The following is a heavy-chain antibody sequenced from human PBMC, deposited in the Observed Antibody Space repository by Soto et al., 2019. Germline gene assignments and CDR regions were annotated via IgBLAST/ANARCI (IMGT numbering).Heavy chain of an antibody. CDR3: ASSMVRGVIMPFGY. CDR1: GFTVSSNY. D-gene: IGHD3-10*01. J-gene: IGHJ4*02. CDR2: IYSGGRI. V-gene: IGHV3-66*01. Sequence: GGSLRLSCAASGFTVSSNYMSWVRQAPGKGLEWVSVIYSGGRISYADSVKGRFTISRDNSKNTLDLQMNSLRAEDTAVYYCASSMVRGVIMPFGYWGQGTLVTVSS.